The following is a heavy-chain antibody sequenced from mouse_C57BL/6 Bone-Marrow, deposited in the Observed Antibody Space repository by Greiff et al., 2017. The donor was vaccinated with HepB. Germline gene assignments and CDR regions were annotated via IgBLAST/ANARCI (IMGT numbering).Heavy chain of an antibody. J-gene: IGHJ2*01. CDR3: ARRDHITTVVAVYFDY. CDR1: GYTFTDYN. CDR2: INPNNGGT. D-gene: IGHD1-1*01. V-gene: IGHV1-22*01. Sequence: VQLQQSGPELVKPGASVKMSCKASGYTFTDYNMHWVKQSHGKSLEWIGYINPNNGGTSYNQKFKGKATLTVNKSSSTAYMELRSLTSEDSAVYYCARRDHITTVVAVYFDYWGQGTTLTVSS.